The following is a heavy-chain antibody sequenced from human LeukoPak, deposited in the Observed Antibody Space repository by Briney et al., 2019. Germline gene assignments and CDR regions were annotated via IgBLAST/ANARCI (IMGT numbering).Heavy chain of an antibody. CDR1: GFTVGNYW. CDR3: GREDRIVLGNDALDI. J-gene: IGHJ3*02. D-gene: IGHD2-8*01. V-gene: IGHV3-74*01. Sequence: GGSLRLSCAASGFTVGNYWMSWVRQAPGKGLVWISRISGDGRTISYADSVKGRFTISRDNAKNTVSLQMNSLRGEDTAVYYCGREDRIVLGNDALDIWGQGTMVTVSS. CDR2: ISGDGRTI.